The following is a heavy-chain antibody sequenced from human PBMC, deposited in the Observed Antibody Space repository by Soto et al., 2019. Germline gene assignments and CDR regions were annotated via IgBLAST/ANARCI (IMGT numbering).Heavy chain of an antibody. Sequence: SSVKVSCTASEGTFISYAISWVRQAPGQGLEWMGGIIPIFGTANYAQKFQGRVTITADESTSTAYMELSSLRSEDTAVYYCARDLPSIFGVVIIPYGMDVWGQGTTVTVSS. CDR2: IIPIFGTA. CDR3: ARDLPSIFGVVIIPYGMDV. D-gene: IGHD3-3*01. CDR1: EGTFISYA. J-gene: IGHJ6*02. V-gene: IGHV1-69*13.